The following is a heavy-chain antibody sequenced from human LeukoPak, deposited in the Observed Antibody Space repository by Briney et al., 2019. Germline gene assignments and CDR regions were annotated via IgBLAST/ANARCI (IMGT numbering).Heavy chain of an antibody. CDR3: ARTYCSSTSCYNVDR. J-gene: IGHJ4*02. V-gene: IGHV1-3*01. Sequence: GASVKVSCKASGYTFATYAMHWVRQAPGQRLEWMGWINAGNGNTKYSQKFQGRVTITRDTSASTAYMELSSLRSEDTAVYYCARTYCSSTSCYNVDRWGQGTLVTVSS. CDR2: INAGNGNT. D-gene: IGHD2-2*02. CDR1: GYTFATYA.